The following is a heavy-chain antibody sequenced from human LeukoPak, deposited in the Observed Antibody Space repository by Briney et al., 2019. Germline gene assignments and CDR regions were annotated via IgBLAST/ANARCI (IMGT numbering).Heavy chain of an antibody. J-gene: IGHJ4*02. CDR3: ARDTVTRLPDY. CDR2: IYYSGST. CDR1: GGSISSYY. Sequence: PSETLSLTCTVSGGSISSYYWSWIRQPPGKGLEWIGYIYYSGSTNYNPSLKSRVTISVDTSKNQFSLKLSSVTAADTAVYYCARDTVTRLPDYWGQGTLVTVSS. V-gene: IGHV4-59*12. D-gene: IGHD4-11*01.